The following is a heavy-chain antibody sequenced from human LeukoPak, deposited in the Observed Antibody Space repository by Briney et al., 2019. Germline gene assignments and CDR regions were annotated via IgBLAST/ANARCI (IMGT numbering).Heavy chain of an antibody. V-gene: IGHV1-18*01. CDR1: GYTFTSYG. D-gene: IGHD5-18*01. CDR3: ARDMDTAMVTGFDY. CDR2: ISAYNGNT. J-gene: IGHJ4*02. Sequence: ASVKVSCKASGYTFTSYGISWVRQAPGQGLEWMGWISAYNGNTNYAQKLQGRVTMTTDTSTSTAYVELRSLRSDDTAVYYCARDMDTAMVTGFDYWGQGTLVTVSS.